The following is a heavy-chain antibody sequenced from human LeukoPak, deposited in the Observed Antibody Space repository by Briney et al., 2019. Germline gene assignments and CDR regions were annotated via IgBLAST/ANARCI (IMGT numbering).Heavy chain of an antibody. CDR1: GYTFTSYG. Sequence: ASVKVSCKASGYTFTSYGISWVRQAPGQGLEWMGWISAYNGNTNYAQKLQGRVTMTTDTSTSTAYMELRSLRSDDTAVYYCARGDPIVVVPAAMANNWFDPWGREPWSPSPQ. J-gene: IGHJ5*02. D-gene: IGHD2-2*01. V-gene: IGHV1-18*01. CDR2: ISAYNGNT. CDR3: ARGDPIVVVPAAMANNWFDP.